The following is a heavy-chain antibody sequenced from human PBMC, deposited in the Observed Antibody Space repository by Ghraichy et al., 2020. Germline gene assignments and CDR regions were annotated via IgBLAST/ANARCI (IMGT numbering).Heavy chain of an antibody. V-gene: IGHV3-7*03. CDR3: AIGSGWSSEH. CDR2: IKGDGSAK. CDR1: GFTFSNYW. D-gene: IGHD6-19*01. Sequence: GGSLRLSCVDSGFTFSNYWMTWVRQAPGKGLEWVANIKGDGSAKNYGDSVKGRFTISRDETTNSLTLQMNNLRSEDTAVYYCAIGSGWSSEHWGQGTLVTVSS. J-gene: IGHJ1*01.